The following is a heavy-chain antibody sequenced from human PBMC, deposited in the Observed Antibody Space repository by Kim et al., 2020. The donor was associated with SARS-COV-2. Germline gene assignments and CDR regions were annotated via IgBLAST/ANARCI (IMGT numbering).Heavy chain of an antibody. CDR3: AKDLHGRVVVVAATPGRFQH. D-gene: IGHD2-15*01. Sequence: RFTISRDNAKNTLYLQMNSLSAEDTAVYYCAKDLHGRVVVVAATPGRFQHWGQGTLVTVSS. J-gene: IGHJ1*01. V-gene: IGHV3-23*01.